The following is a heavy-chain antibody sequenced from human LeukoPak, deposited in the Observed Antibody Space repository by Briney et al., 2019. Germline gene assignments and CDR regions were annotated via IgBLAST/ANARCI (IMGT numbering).Heavy chain of an antibody. J-gene: IGHJ4*02. Sequence: GDSVKVSCKVSGYTLTELSMHWVRQAPGKGLEWMGGFDPEDGETIYAQKFQGRVTMTEDTSTDTAYMELSSLRSEDTAVYYCATVLGNYYDSSGSPFDYWGQGTLVTVSS. D-gene: IGHD3-22*01. CDR3: ATVLGNYYDSSGSPFDY. V-gene: IGHV1-24*01. CDR1: GYTLTELS. CDR2: FDPEDGET.